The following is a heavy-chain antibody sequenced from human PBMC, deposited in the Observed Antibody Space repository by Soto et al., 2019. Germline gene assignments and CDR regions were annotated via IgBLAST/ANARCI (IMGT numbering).Heavy chain of an antibody. CDR2: INNYGSST. CDR3: ARGPNYYDSGFSDY. Sequence: VQLVESGGGLVQPGGSLRLSCAASGFTFSSHWMHWVRQAPGKGLVWVSRINNYGSSTTYADSVKGRFTISRDNAKNTLYLQMNSLRADDTAVYFCARGPNYYDSGFSDYWGQGTLVTVSS. V-gene: IGHV3-74*01. D-gene: IGHD3-22*01. J-gene: IGHJ4*02. CDR1: GFTFSSHW.